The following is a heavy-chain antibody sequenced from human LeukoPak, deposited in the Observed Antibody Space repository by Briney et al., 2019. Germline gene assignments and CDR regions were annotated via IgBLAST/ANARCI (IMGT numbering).Heavy chain of an antibody. CDR3: ARHSYYYDSSGSIKYYFDY. D-gene: IGHD3-22*01. J-gene: IGHJ4*02. Sequence: SETLSLTCAVYGGSFSGYYWSWIRQPPGKGLEWIGEINHSGSTNYNPSLKSRVTISVDTSKNQFSLKLSSVTAADTAVYYCARHSYYYDSSGSIKYYFDYWGQGTLVTVSS. CDR2: INHSGST. CDR1: GGSFSGYY. V-gene: IGHV4-34*01.